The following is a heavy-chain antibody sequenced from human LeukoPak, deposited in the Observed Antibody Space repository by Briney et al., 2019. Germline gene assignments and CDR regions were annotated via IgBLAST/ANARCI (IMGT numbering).Heavy chain of an antibody. Sequence: GRSLRLSCAASGFTFSSYGMHWVRQAPGKGLEWVAVISYDGSNGYYAESVRGRFTISRDNSKNTLYLQMNSLRAEDTAVYYCAKSIAAAPTDAFDIWGQGTMVTVSS. D-gene: IGHD6-13*01. J-gene: IGHJ3*02. CDR1: GFTFSSYG. V-gene: IGHV3-30*18. CDR2: ISYDGSNG. CDR3: AKSIAAAPTDAFDI.